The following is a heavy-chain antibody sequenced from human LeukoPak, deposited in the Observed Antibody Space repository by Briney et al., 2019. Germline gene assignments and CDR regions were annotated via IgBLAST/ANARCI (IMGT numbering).Heavy chain of an antibody. CDR3: ARVRMATIDY. Sequence: ASVKVSCKASGYTFSDYCIHWVRRAPGQRLEWLGWINGNSGDTSYAPKFQGRVTMTTDTSTSTAYMELRSLRSDDTAVYYCARVRMATIDYWGQGTLVTVSS. CDR2: INGNSGDT. CDR1: GYTFSDYC. D-gene: IGHD5-24*01. J-gene: IGHJ4*02. V-gene: IGHV1-18*01.